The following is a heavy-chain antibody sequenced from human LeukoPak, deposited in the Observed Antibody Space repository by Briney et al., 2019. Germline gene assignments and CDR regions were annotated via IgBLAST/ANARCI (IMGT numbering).Heavy chain of an antibody. CDR1: GGSISSYY. V-gene: IGHV4-59*12. Sequence: SEALSLTCTVSGGSISSYYWSWIRHPPGKGLEWIGYIYYSGSTNYNPSLKSRVTISVDTSKNQFSLKLSSVTAADTAVYYCARRGEITVALNWFDPWGQGTLVTVSS. CDR3: ARRGEITVALNWFDP. CDR2: IYYSGST. D-gene: IGHD6-19*01. J-gene: IGHJ5*02.